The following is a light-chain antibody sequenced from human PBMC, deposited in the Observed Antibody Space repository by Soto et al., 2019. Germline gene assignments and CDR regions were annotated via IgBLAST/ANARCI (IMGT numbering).Light chain of an antibody. V-gene: IGKV1-6*01. CDR2: GAS. CDR1: QGXAXX. J-gene: IGKJ1*01. CDR3: XQNYYSFRT. Sequence: AIQLTQSPSSLSASVGDRVTITCRASQGXAXXLGWYQQKPGKAPRLLIFGASFLQSGVPSRFSGSGSGTDXXXTXXXLXPEDFATYXCXQNYYSFRTFGQGTKVEIK.